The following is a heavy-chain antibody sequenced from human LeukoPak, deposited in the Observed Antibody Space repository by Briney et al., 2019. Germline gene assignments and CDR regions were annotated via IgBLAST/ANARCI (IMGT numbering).Heavy chain of an antibody. CDR3: ARDIPQYSGIIGYAFDI. J-gene: IGHJ3*02. Sequence: ASVKVSCKASGYTFTGYYMHWVRQAPGQGLEWMGWINPNSGGTNYAQKFQGRVTMTRDTSISTAYMELSRLRSDDTAVYYCARDIPQYSGIIGYAFDIWGRGTMVTVSS. CDR1: GYTFTGYY. V-gene: IGHV1-2*02. CDR2: INPNSGGT. D-gene: IGHD1-26*01.